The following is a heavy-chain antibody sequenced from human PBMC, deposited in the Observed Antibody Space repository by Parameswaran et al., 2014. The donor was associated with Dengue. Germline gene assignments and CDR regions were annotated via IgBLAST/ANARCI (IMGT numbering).Heavy chain of an antibody. CDR3: ASLAAAGPGDYYYYYYMAV. J-gene: IGHJ6*03. V-gene: IGHV1-18*01. Sequence: WVRQAPGQGLEWMGWISAYNGNTNYAQKLQGRVTMTTDTSTSTAYMELRSLRSDDTAVYYCASLAAAGPGDYYYYYYMAVWGKGTTVTVSS. D-gene: IGHD6-13*01. CDR2: ISAYNGNT.